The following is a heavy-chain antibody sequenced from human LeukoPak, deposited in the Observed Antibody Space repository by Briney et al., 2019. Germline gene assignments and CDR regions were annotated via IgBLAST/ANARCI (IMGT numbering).Heavy chain of an antibody. CDR1: GYTFTVFY. J-gene: IGHJ4*02. CDR2: VNPDSGGT. Sequence: GASVKVSCKASGYTFTVFYMHWVRQAPGQGLEWMGWVNPDSGGTDYGQKFQGRVTMTRDTSISTAYMELSRLRSDDTAVYYCARGGIVVVVAATLGYWGQGTLVTVSS. CDR3: ARGGIVVVVAATLGY. V-gene: IGHV1-2*02. D-gene: IGHD2-15*01.